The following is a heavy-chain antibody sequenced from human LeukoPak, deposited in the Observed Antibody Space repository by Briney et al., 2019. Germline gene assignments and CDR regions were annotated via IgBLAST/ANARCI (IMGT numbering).Heavy chain of an antibody. D-gene: IGHD6-13*01. CDR3: ARVGHHTYSSSSARAGWQLHFDY. CDR1: GGTFSSYA. Sequence: SVKVSCKASGGTFSSYAVSWVRQSPGQGLEWMGGIIPILGIANSAQKFQGRVTITADKSTSTAYMELSSLRSEDTAVYYCARVGHHTYSSSSARAGWQLHFDYWGQGTLVTVSS. J-gene: IGHJ4*02. V-gene: IGHV1-69*10. CDR2: IIPILGIA.